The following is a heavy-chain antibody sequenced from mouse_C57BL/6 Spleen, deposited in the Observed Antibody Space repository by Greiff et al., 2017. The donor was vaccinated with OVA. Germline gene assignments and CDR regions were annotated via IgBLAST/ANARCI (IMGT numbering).Heavy chain of an antibody. Sequence: EVQLQQSGTVLARPGASVKMSCKTSGYTFTSYWMHWVKQRPGQGLEWIGAIYPGNSDTSYNQKFKGKAKLTAVTSASTAYMELSSLTNEDSAVYYCTHYGYEGYFDVWGTGTTVTVSS. CDR3: THYGYEGYFDV. CDR2: IYPGNSDT. CDR1: GYTFTSYW. J-gene: IGHJ1*03. D-gene: IGHD2-2*01. V-gene: IGHV1-5*01.